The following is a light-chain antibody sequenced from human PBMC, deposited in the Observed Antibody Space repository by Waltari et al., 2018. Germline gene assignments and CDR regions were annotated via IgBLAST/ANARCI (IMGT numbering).Light chain of an antibody. J-gene: IGLJ1*01. V-gene: IGLV2-14*01. CDR2: DVG. Sequence: QSALTQPASVSGSPGQSITTPCPGASPDVGAYNFVSWYQQHPGKVPKLILYDVGNRPSGISHRFSASKSGNTASLTISGLQEEDEGEYYCSSYTTSTTLLFGTGTRLTVL. CDR1: SPDVGAYNF. CDR3: SSYTTSTTLL.